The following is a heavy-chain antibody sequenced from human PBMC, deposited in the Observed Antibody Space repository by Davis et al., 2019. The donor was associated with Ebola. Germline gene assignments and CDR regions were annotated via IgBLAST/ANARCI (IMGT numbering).Heavy chain of an antibody. D-gene: IGHD2-2*01. Sequence: PGGSLRLSCAASGFTVSSNYMSWVRQAPGKGLEWVSVIYSGGSTYYADSVKGRFTISRDNSKNTLYLQMNSLRAEDTAVYYCARATDIVVVPAGPFDYWGQGTLVTVSS. CDR2: IYSGGST. V-gene: IGHV3-66*01. CDR3: ARATDIVVVPAGPFDY. J-gene: IGHJ4*02. CDR1: GFTVSSNY.